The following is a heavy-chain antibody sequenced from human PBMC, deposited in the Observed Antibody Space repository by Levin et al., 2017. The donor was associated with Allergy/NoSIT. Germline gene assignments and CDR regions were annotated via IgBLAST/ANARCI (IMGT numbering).Heavy chain of an antibody. CDR1: GYTFTTYG. J-gene: IGHJ4*02. CDR3: ARVLGSGSYPFDY. V-gene: IGHV1-18*01. Sequence: GESLKISCKASGYTFTTYGITWVRQAPGQGLDWMGWISPYNGNTNYAQKLQGRVTMTTDTSTSTAYMELRSLRSDDTAVYYCARVLGSGSYPFDYWGQGTLVTVSS. D-gene: IGHD3-10*01. CDR2: ISPYNGNT.